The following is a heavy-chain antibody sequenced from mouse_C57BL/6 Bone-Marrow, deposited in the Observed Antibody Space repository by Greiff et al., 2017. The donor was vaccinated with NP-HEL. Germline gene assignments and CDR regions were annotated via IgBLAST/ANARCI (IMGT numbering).Heavy chain of an antibody. CDR1: GFTFSDYG. CDR3: ARPPLWAWYFDV. Sequence: DVMLVESGGGLVKPGGSLKLSCAASGFTFSDYGMHWVRQAPEKGLEWVAYISRGSSTIYYADTVKGRFTISRDNAKNTLFLQMTSLRSEDTAMYYCARPPLWAWYFDVWGTGTTVTVSS. D-gene: IGHD6-2*01. V-gene: IGHV5-17*01. CDR2: ISRGSSTI. J-gene: IGHJ1*03.